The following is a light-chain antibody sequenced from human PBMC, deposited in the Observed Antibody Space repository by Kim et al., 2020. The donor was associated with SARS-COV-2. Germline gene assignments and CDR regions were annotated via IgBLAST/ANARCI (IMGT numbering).Light chain of an antibody. V-gene: IGLV2-14*04. CDR1: SSDIGTFNF. Sequence: GQSFTITCTGTSSDIGTFNFVSWYQQHPGKAPRLMIYGVSKRPSGISSRFSGSKSGNTASLTISGLQAEDEADYYCSSYIRSSSFGFGGGTKLTVL. J-gene: IGLJ3*02. CDR3: SSYIRSSSFG. CDR2: GVS.